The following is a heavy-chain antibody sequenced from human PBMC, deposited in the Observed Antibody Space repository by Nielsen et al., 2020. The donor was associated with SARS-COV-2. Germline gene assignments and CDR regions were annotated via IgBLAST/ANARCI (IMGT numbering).Heavy chain of an antibody. D-gene: IGHD1-26*01. CDR3: ARDSGSYLDYYYGMDV. CDR2: ISWDGGST. V-gene: IGHV3-43D*03. J-gene: IGHJ6*02. CDR1: GFTFDDYA. Sequence: GGSLRLSCAASGFTFDDYAMHWVRQAPGKGLEWVSLISWDGGSTYYADSVKGRFTISRDNSKNSLYLQMNSLRAEDTAVYYCARDSGSYLDYYYGMDVWGQGTTVTVSS.